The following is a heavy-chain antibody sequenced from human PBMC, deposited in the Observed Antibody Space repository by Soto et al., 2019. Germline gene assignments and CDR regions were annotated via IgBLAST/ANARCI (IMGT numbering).Heavy chain of an antibody. CDR2: IIPIFGTA. D-gene: IGHD1-26*01. CDR1: GGTFSSDA. V-gene: IGHV1-69*13. J-gene: IGHJ4*02. CDR3: ARVLLNSGSYREYYFDY. Sequence: SVKGSCKASGGTFSSDAISWVRQAPGQGLEWMGGIIPIFGTANYAQKFQGRVTITADESTSTAYMELSSLRSEDTAVYYCARVLLNSGSYREYYFDYWGQGTLVTVSS.